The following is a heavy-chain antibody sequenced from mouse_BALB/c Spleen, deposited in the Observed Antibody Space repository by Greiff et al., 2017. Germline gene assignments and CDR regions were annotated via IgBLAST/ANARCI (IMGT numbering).Heavy chain of an antibody. Sequence: QVQLQQSGAELVRPGVSVKISCKGSGYTFTDYAMHWVKQSHAKSLEWIGVISTYYGDASYNQKFKGKATMTVDKSSSTAYMELARLTSEDSAIYYCAREGQLVFAYWGQGTLVTVSA. CDR3: AREGQLVFAY. V-gene: IGHV1S137*01. D-gene: IGHD4-1*02. CDR1: GYTFTDYA. CDR2: ISTYYGDA. J-gene: IGHJ3*01.